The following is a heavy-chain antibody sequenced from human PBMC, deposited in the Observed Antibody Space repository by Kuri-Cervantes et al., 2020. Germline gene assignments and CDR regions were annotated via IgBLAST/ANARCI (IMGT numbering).Heavy chain of an antibody. D-gene: IGHD2-15*01. V-gene: IGHV3-11*04. J-gene: IGHJ4*02. CDR3: ARDSGYCSGGSCYSSFDH. Sequence: GESLKISCAASGFTFSDYYMSWIRQAPGKGLEWVSYISSSGSTIYYAESLKGRFTISRDNSKNTLFLQMNSLRTEDTAVYYCARDSGYCSGGSCYSSFDHWGQGTLVTVSS. CDR2: ISSSGSTI. CDR1: GFTFSDYY.